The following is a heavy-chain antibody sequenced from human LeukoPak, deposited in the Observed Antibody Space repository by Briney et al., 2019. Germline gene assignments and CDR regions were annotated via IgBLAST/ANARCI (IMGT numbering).Heavy chain of an antibody. D-gene: IGHD6-19*01. CDR1: GFTVSGTY. V-gene: IGHV3-53*01. J-gene: IGHJ4*02. CDR3: AGATKWLAHDF. CDR2: IYDAGST. Sequence: PGGSLRLSCAASGFTVSGTYMSWVRQAAGKGWEWVSTIYDAGSTSYADSVKGRFTISRDNSKNTLFLQMNGLRADDTALYYCAGATKWLAHDFWGQGTLVTVSS.